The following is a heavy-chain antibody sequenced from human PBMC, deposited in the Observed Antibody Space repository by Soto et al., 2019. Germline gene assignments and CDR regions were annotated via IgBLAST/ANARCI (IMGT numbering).Heavy chain of an antibody. CDR1: GFTFSNYA. D-gene: IGHD6-25*01. CDR3: AKFFVETGSNSGWPWSFHY. CDR2: ISGSGGTT. J-gene: IGHJ4*02. V-gene: IGHV3-23*01. Sequence: EVQLLESGGGLVQPGRSLRLSCAASGFTFSNYAMSWVRQAPGQGLDWVSAISGSGGTTYYADSVNGRFTIARDNSKNTLFLQINSLRAEDAAVYYCAKFFVETGSNSGWPWSFHYWGQGTVVTVSS.